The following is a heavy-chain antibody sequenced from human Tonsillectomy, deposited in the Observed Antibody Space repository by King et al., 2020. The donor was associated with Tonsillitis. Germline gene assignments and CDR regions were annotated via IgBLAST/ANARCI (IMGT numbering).Heavy chain of an antibody. Sequence: VQLVESGAEVKKPGASVKVSCKASGYTFTSSDINWVRQATGQGLELMGWMNPNSETTGYAQKFQGRVTMTRNTSISTAYMELSSLRSEDTAVYYCATTNSTPHDAFDIWGQGTMVTVSS. J-gene: IGHJ3*02. V-gene: IGHV1-8*01. CDR1: GYTFTSSD. CDR2: MNPNSETT. CDR3: ATTNSTPHDAFDI. D-gene: IGHD2-2*01.